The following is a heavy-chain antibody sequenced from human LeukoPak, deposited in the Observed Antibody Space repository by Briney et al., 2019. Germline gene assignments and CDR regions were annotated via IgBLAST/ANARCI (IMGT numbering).Heavy chain of an antibody. J-gene: IGHJ6*03. CDR3: ARVSTLQYYYYMDV. CDR1: GGSISSYY. CDR2: IYHSGST. V-gene: IGHV4-59*01. Sequence: PSETLSLTCTVSGGSISSYYWSWIRQPPGKGLECIGYIYHSGSTNYNTSLKSRVTISVDTSNKQFSLKLSSVTAADTAVYYCARVSTLQYYYYMDVWGKGTTVTVSS.